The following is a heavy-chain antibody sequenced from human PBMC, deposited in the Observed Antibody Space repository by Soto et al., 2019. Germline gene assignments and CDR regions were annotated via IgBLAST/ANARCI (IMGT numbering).Heavy chain of an antibody. Sequence: AGSLRLSCAASGFPSGDFGMHWLRHAPGKGLEWGAVISHDGSDTFYADSVKARFTISRDNSKNTLYLQMSALRAEDTAVYYCATAADFVCCSANCYRYGLDFWSQGTPVTVSS. CDR1: GFPSGDFG. V-gene: IGHV3-30*03. D-gene: IGHD2-2*02. CDR2: ISHDGSDT. CDR3: ATAADFVCCSANCYRYGLDF. J-gene: IGHJ4*02.